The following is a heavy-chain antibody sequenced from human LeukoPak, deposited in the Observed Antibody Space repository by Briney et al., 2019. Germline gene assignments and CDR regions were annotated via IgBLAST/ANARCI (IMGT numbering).Heavy chain of an antibody. CDR3: ARDRYDSSGNNWFDP. CDR1: GGSISSYY. Sequence: TSETLSLTCTVSGGSISSYYWSWIRQPAGKGLEWIGRIYTSGSTNYNPSLKSRVTMSVDTSKNQFSLKLSSVTAADTAVYYCARDRYDSSGNNWFDPWGQGTLVTVSS. J-gene: IGHJ5*02. CDR2: IYTSGST. V-gene: IGHV4-4*07. D-gene: IGHD3-22*01.